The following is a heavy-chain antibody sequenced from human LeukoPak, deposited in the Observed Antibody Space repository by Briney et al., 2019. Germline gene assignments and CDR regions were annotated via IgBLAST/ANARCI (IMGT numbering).Heavy chain of an antibody. CDR1: GGSVSSPTYY. CDR3: ARRLTYCGGDCYRGHFDL. Sequence: PSETLSLTCSVSGGSVSSPTYYWTWIRQPPGKGLEWIGYIYYSGIANYNPSLTSRVTMSVDTSKNRFSLTLSSVPAADTAVYYCARRLTYCGGDCYRGHFDLWGRGTLVSVSS. V-gene: IGHV4-61*01. CDR2: IYYSGIA. J-gene: IGHJ2*01. D-gene: IGHD2-21*02.